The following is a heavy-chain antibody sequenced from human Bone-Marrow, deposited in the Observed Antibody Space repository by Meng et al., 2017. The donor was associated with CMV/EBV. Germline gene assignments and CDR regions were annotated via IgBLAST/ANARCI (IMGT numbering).Heavy chain of an antibody. Sequence: SVKVASNASAGTFSSYAISWLRQAPGQRLEWMGGIIPIFGTANYAEKLQGRVTMTTETSTSTAYMELRSIISDDKGVYYCARSVVGGITGFDYWGQGTLVTVSS. CDR1: AGTFSSYA. V-gene: IGHV1-69*05. J-gene: IGHJ4*02. CDR3: ARSVVGGITGFDY. CDR2: IIPIFGTA. D-gene: IGHD1-26*01.